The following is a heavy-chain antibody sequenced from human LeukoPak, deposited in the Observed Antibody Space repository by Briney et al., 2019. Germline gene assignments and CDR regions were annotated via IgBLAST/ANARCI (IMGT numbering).Heavy chain of an antibody. Sequence: GASVTVSCKVSGYTLTELSMHWVRQAPGKGLEWMGGFDPEDGETIYAQKFQGRVTMTEDTSTDTAYMELSSLRSEDTAVYYCATDQWTVTTKDAFDIWGQGTVVTVSS. CDR1: GYTLTELS. CDR3: ATDQWTVTTKDAFDI. V-gene: IGHV1-24*01. J-gene: IGHJ3*02. D-gene: IGHD4-17*01. CDR2: FDPEDGET.